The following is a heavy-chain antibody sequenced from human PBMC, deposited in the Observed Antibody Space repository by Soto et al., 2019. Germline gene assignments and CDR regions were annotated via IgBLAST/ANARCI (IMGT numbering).Heavy chain of an antibody. V-gene: IGHV3-7*03. D-gene: IGHD2-21*02. CDR2: IKQDGSEK. CDR1: GFSFSYFW. CDR3: ARLYCGGDCNLDYFDY. Sequence: GSLRLSCAASGFSFSYFWMSWVRQSPGKGLEWVADIKQDGSEKDYVDSVKGRFTIFRDNAKNSLFMQMNSLRAEDTAVYYCARLYCGGDCNLDYFDYWGQGTPVTVTS. J-gene: IGHJ4*02.